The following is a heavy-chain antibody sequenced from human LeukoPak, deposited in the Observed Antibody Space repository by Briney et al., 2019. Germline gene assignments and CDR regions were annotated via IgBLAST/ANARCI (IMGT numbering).Heavy chain of an antibody. CDR1: GGTFSSYA. CDR2: IIPIFGTA. J-gene: IGHJ6*04. V-gene: IGHV1-69*13. CDR3: ARGYYYGSGREDGMDV. D-gene: IGHD3-10*01. Sequence: SVKVSCKASGGTFSSYAISWVRQAPGQGLEWMRGIIPIFGTANYAQKFQGRVTITADESTSTAYMELSSLRSEDTAVYYCARGYYYGSGREDGMDVWGKGTTVTVSS.